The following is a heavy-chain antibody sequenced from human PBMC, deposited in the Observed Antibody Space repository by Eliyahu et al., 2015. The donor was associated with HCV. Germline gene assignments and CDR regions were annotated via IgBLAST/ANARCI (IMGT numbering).Heavy chain of an antibody. J-gene: IGHJ3*02. CDR1: GFXFSSYW. CDR2: INSDGSST. V-gene: IGHV3-74*01. Sequence: EVQLVESGGGLVQPGGSLRLSCAASGFXFSSYWXHWVRQAPGKGLVWVSRINSDGSSTSYADSVKGRFTISRDNAKNTLYLQMNSLRAEDTAVYYCARDVEGYTAMVLMGAFDIWGQGTMVTVSS. D-gene: IGHD5-18*01. CDR3: ARDVEGYTAMVLMGAFDI.